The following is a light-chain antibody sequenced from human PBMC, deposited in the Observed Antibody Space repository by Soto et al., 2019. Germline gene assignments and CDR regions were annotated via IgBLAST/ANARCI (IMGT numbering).Light chain of an antibody. CDR2: DAS. CDR3: QQRSNWHGIT. Sequence: EIVLTQSPATLSLSPGERATLSCRASQSVSSYLAWYQQKPGQAPRLLIYDASNRATGIPARFSGSGPGTDFTLIISSLEPEDFAVYYCQQRSNWHGITFGQGTRLEIK. J-gene: IGKJ5*01. CDR1: QSVSSY. V-gene: IGKV3D-11*02.